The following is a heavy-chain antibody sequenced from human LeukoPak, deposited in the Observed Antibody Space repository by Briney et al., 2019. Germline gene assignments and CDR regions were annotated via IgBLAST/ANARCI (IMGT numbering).Heavy chain of an antibody. CDR2: IKQDGSEE. D-gene: IGHD3-16*01. Sequence: GGSLRLSCAASGFTFSSYWMSWVRQAPGKGLEWVANIKQDGSEEYYVDSVKGRFTISRDNAKNSLYLQMNSLRAEDTAVYYCAKSSYDYVWGSYGYDSSGYYPFDYWGQGTLVTVSS. CDR1: GFTFSSYW. J-gene: IGHJ4*02. V-gene: IGHV3-7*01. CDR3: AKSSYDYVWGSYGYDSSGYYPFDY.